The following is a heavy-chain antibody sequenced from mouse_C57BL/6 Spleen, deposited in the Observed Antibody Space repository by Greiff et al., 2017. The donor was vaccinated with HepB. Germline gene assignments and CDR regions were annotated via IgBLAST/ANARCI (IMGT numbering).Heavy chain of an antibody. CDR3: ARQLRLLYFDY. CDR2: IHPNSGST. J-gene: IGHJ2*01. Sequence: QVQLKQPGAELVKPGASVKLSCKASGYTFTSYWMHWVKQRPGQGLEWIGMIHPNSGSTNYNEKFKSKATLTVDKSSSTAYMQLSSLTSEDSAVYYCARQLRLLYFDYWGQGTTLTVSS. V-gene: IGHV1-64*01. D-gene: IGHD3-2*02. CDR1: GYTFTSYW.